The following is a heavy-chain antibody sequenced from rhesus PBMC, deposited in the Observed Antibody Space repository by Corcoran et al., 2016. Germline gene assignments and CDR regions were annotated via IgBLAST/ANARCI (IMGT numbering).Heavy chain of an antibody. CDR3: ARDWAYNWNYGYFDL. V-gene: IGHV4-169*02. CDR1: GGSISSSY. J-gene: IGHJ2*01. D-gene: IGHD1-26*01. Sequence: QLQLQESGPGLVKPSETLSVTCAVSGGSISSSYWSWIRQAPGKGLEWIGYIYGSGSSTHYNPSLKSRVTLSVDTSKNQRSLKLSSVTAADTAVYYCARDWAYNWNYGYFDLWGPGTPITISS. CDR2: IYGSGSST.